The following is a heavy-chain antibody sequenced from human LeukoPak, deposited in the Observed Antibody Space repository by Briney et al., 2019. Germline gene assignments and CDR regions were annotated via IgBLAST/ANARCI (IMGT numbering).Heavy chain of an antibody. V-gene: IGHV4-59*12. D-gene: IGHD1-26*01. J-gene: IGHJ3*02. Sequence: SETLSLTCTVSGGSISSYYWSWIRQPPGEGLEWIGYIYYSGSTNYNPSLKSRVTISVDTSKNQFSLNLTSVTAADTAVYYCARDHQLQIVGAHDAFDIWGQGTMVTVSS. CDR1: GGSISSYY. CDR2: IYYSGST. CDR3: ARDHQLQIVGAHDAFDI.